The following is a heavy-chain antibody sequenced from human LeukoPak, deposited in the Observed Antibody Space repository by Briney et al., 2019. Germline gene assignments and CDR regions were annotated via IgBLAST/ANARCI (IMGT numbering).Heavy chain of an antibody. J-gene: IGHJ4*02. CDR2: IIPIFGTA. D-gene: IGHD2-21*02. V-gene: IGHV1-69*05. CDR1: GGAFSSYA. Sequence: ASVKVSCKASGGAFSSYAIRWVREAPGQGLEWMAGIIPIFGTANYAQKFQGRVTITRDESTSTAYMELRSLRSDNPAVYYCARDTVAYCGGDCHSGYWGQGTLVTVSS. CDR3: ARDTVAYCGGDCHSGY.